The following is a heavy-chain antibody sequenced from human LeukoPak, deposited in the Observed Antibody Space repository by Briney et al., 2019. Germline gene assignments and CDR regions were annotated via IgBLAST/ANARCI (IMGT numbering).Heavy chain of an antibody. CDR1: GYSFTNYC. CDR2: IYPGDSDT. Sequence: GEPLKISCKGSGYSFTNYCIGWVRQMPGKGLEWMGIIYPGDSDTRYSPSFQGQVTISADKSISTAYLQWSSLKASDTAIYYCARANVRLVGGDYWGQGTLVTVSS. D-gene: IGHD6-19*01. CDR3: ARANVRLVGGDY. J-gene: IGHJ4*02. V-gene: IGHV5-51*01.